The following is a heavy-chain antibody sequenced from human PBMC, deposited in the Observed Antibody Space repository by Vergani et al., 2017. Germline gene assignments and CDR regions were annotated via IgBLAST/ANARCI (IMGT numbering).Heavy chain of an antibody. CDR2: IYSGGSST. CDR1: GFTFSSYA. J-gene: IGHJ4*02. D-gene: IGHD5-18*01. CDR3: ARARYSWNYFDY. Sequence: EVQLLESGGGLVQPGGSLRLSCAASGFTFSSYAMSWVRQAPGKGLEWVSVIYSGGSSTYYADSVKGRFTISRDNAKNSLYLQMNSLRAEDTAVYYCARARYSWNYFDYWGQGTLVTVSS. V-gene: IGHV3-23*03.